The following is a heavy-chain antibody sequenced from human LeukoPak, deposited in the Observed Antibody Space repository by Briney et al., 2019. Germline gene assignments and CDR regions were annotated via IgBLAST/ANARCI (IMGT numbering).Heavy chain of an antibody. CDR3: ARDPGSGYEEHFDY. CDR1: GFMFSRYS. CDR2: ISSSSSYI. D-gene: IGHD5-12*01. V-gene: IGHV3-21*04. Sequence: GGSLRLSCAASGFMFSRYSMNWVRQAPGKGLEWVSSISSSSSYIYYADSVKGRFTISRDNARNSLFLQMNSLRAEDTAVYYCARDPGSGYEEHFDYWGQGTLVTVSS. J-gene: IGHJ4*02.